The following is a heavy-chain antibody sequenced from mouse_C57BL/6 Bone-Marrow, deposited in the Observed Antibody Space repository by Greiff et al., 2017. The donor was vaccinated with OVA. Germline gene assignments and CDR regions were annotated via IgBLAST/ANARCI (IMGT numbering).Heavy chain of an antibody. J-gene: IGHJ2*01. Sequence: VKVVESGAELARPGASVKLSCKASGYTFTSYGISWVKQRTGQGLEWIGEIYPRSGNTYYNEKFKGKATLTADKSSSTAYMELRSLTSEDSAVYFCARLGTTVVGSFDYWGQGTTLTVSS. CDR3: ARLGTTVVGSFDY. D-gene: IGHD1-1*01. V-gene: IGHV1-81*01. CDR2: IYPRSGNT. CDR1: GYTFTSYG.